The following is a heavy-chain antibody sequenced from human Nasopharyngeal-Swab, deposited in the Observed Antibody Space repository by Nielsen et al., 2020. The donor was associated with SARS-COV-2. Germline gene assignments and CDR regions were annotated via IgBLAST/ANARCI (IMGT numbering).Heavy chain of an antibody. V-gene: IGHV3-73*01. Sequence: GESLKISCRGSGYSFSSYWITWVRQMPGKGLEWVGRIGDKDHNYATTYGAAVKGRFTISRDDSKNTAFLQMDSLKTEDTALYYCTTDYYFDYWGQGTLVTVSS. CDR3: TTDYYFDY. J-gene: IGHJ4*02. CDR1: GYSFSSYW. CDR2: IGDKDHNYAT.